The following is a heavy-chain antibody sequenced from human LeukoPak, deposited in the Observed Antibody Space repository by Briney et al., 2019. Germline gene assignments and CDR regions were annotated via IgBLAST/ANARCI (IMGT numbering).Heavy chain of an antibody. D-gene: IGHD2-15*01. CDR3: ARAGRYCSGGSCQTGAFDI. CDR2: TFNSGSTH. V-gene: IGHV4-59*01. J-gene: IGHJ3*02. CDR1: GGSISSYC. Sequence: SETLSLTCTVSGGSISSYCWSWIRQPPGKGLEWIGYTFNSGSTHYYNPSLKSRVTISVDTSKNQFSLKLTSVTAADTAVYYCARAGRYCSGGSCQTGAFDIWGQGTMVTVSS.